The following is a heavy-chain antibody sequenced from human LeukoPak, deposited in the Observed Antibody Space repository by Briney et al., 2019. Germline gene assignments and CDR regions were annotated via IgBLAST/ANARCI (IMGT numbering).Heavy chain of an antibody. CDR2: IFYTGKG. V-gene: IGHV4-39*07. CDR3: ARGSDSSGWYLVDY. Sequence: SETLSLTCTVSGGSISSSSYYWGWIRQPPGKGLEWIGSIFYTGKGHYNPSLKSRVTISVDTSKNQFSLWLTSVTAADTAVYYCARGSDSSGWYLVDYWGQGTLVTVSS. D-gene: IGHD6-19*01. J-gene: IGHJ4*02. CDR1: GGSISSSSYY.